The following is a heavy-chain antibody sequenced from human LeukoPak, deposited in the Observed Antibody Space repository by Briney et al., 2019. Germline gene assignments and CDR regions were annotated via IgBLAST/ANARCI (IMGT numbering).Heavy chain of an antibody. V-gene: IGHV4-59*01. CDR3: ARGGPGRPNCTSCYFGVCVY. J-gene: IGHJ4*02. D-gene: IGHD2-2*01. Sequence: SETLSLTCTVSGGSISSYYWSWIRQPPGKGLEWIGYIYYSGSTNYNPSLKSRVTISVDTSKNQFSLKLSSVTAADTAVYYCARGGPGRPNCTSCYFGVCVYWGQGTLVTVSS. CDR1: GGSISSYY. CDR2: IYYSGST.